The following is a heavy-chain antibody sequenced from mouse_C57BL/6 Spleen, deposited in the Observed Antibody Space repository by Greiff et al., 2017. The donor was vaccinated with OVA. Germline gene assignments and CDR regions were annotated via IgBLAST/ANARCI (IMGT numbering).Heavy chain of an antibody. D-gene: IGHD1-1*01. J-gene: IGHJ3*01. Sequence: QVQLQQPGTELVKPGASVKLSCKASGYTFTSYWMHWVKQRPGQGLEWIGDINPSNGGTNYNEKFKSKATLTVDKSSSTAYMQLSSLTSADSAVYYCARRDGSGAWFAYWGQGTLVTVSA. CDR3: ARRDGSGAWFAY. CDR1: GYTFTSYW. V-gene: IGHV1-53*01. CDR2: INPSNGGT.